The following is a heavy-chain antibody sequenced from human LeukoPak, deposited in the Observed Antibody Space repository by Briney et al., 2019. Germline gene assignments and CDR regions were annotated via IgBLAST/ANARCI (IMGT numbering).Heavy chain of an antibody. J-gene: IGHJ4*02. CDR3: AKGARWELPLDY. V-gene: IGHV3-21*04. CDR1: GFTFSSYS. D-gene: IGHD1-26*01. CDR2: ISSSSSYI. Sequence: PGGSLRLSCAASGFTFSSYSMNWVRQAPGKGLEWVSSISSSSSYIYYADSVKGRFTISRDNAKNSLYLQMNSLKVEDTAIYYCAKGARWELPLDYWGQGTLVTVSS.